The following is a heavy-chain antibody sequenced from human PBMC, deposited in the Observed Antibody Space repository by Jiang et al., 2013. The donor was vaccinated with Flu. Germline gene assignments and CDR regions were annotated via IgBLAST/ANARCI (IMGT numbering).Heavy chain of an antibody. V-gene: IGHV2-26*01. CDR1: GFSLSDATMG. CDR2: FSNDEK. CDR3: ARMRYDCGGDCYWTFDY. Sequence: PTQTLTLTCTVSGFSLSDATMGVGWTPSAPREGPGVACAHFSNDEKSYSTSLRRRLTISKDTSKSQVVLTMTNIDRGDTATYFCARMRYDCGGDCYWTFDYWGQGTLVT. D-gene: IGHD2-21*02. J-gene: IGHJ4*02.